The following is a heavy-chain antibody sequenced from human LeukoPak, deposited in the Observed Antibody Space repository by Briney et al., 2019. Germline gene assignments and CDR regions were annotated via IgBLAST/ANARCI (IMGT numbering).Heavy chain of an antibody. Sequence: GGSLRLSCAASGFTFSSYGMSWVRQAPGKGLEWVSGISGSGGRTYYADFVKGRFTISRDNSKNTLFLQINSLRAEDTAFYYCAKDDALIRFYNWGQGTQVTVSS. J-gene: IGHJ4*02. CDR3: AKDDALIRFYN. CDR1: GFTFSSYG. V-gene: IGHV3-23*01. CDR2: ISGSGGRT. D-gene: IGHD2/OR15-2a*01.